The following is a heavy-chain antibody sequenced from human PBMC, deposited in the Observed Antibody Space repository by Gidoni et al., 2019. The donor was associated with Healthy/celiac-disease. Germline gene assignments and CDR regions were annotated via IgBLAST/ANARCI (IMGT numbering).Heavy chain of an antibody. V-gene: IGHV3-23*01. J-gene: IGHJ4*02. CDR3: ATASQGGGDTYYYDSSGYYPGY. D-gene: IGHD3-22*01. CDR2: ISGSGGST. Sequence: EVQLLESGGGLVQPGGSLRLSCAASGFPFSSYAISWVRQAPGKGLEWVSAISGSGGSTYYADPVKGRFTISRDNSKNTLYLQMNSLRAEDTAVYYCATASQGGGDTYYYDSSGYYPGYWGQGTLVTVSS. CDR1: GFPFSSYA.